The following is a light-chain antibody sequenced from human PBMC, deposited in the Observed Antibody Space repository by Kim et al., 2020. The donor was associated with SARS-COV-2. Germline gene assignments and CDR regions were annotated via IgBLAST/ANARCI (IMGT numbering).Light chain of an antibody. CDR1: QSISSF. J-gene: IGKJ4*01. CDR2: DAS. Sequence: EIVLTQSPVTLSLSPGERATLSCRASQSISSFLAWYQQKPGQAPRLLIYDASNRATGIPARFSGRGSGTDFTLTISSLEPEDFAVYYCQQRSNWPPLTFGGGTKLEI. CDR3: QQRSNWPPLT. V-gene: IGKV3-11*01.